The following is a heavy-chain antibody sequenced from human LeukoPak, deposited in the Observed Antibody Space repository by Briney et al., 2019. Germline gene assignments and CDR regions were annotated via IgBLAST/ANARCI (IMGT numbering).Heavy chain of an antibody. CDR1: GFTFSSYS. CDR2: ISSSSSYI. Sequence: NPGGSLRLSCAASGFTFSSYSMNWVRQAPGKGLEWVSSISSSSSYIYYADSVKGRFTISRDNAKNSLYLQMNSLRAEDTALYYCAKDMNILTEGYYFDYWGQGTLVTVSS. J-gene: IGHJ4*02. V-gene: IGHV3-21*04. D-gene: IGHD2/OR15-2a*01. CDR3: AKDMNILTEGYYFDY.